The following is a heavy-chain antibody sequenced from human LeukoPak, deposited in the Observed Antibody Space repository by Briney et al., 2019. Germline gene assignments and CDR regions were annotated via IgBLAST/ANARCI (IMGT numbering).Heavy chain of an antibody. D-gene: IGHD3-22*01. V-gene: IGHV3-7*03. CDR2: IKEDGNEK. Sequence: GGSLRLSCAVSGFTFNTYWMSWVRQAPGKGLEWVANIKEDGNEKKYVDSVKGRFTISRDNSKNTLYLQMNSLRAEDTAIYYCAKLKGGYYDSSGYFPDSWGQGILVTVSS. J-gene: IGHJ4*02. CDR1: GFTFNTYW. CDR3: AKLKGGYYDSSGYFPDS.